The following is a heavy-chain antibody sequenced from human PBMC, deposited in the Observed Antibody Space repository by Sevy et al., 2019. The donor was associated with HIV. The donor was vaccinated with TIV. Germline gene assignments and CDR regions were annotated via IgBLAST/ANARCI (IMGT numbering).Heavy chain of an antibody. Sequence: GGSLRLSCAASGFTFSSYGMHWVHQAPGKGLEWVAVIWYDGSNKYYADSVKGRFTISRDNSKNTLYLQMNSLRAEDTAVYYCARDKDYYDSSGYYYDGGHAFDIWGQGTMVTVSS. CDR1: GFTFSSYG. CDR3: ARDKDYYDSSGYYYDGGHAFDI. D-gene: IGHD3-22*01. CDR2: IWYDGSNK. J-gene: IGHJ3*02. V-gene: IGHV3-33*01.